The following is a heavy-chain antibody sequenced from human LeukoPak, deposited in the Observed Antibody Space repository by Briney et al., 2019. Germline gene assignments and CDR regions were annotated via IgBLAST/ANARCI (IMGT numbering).Heavy chain of an antibody. J-gene: IGHJ6*03. D-gene: IGHD3-3*01. CDR1: GGSISSSSYY. V-gene: IGHV4-39*07. Sequence: SETLSLTCTVSGGSISSSSYYWGWIRQPPGKGLEWIGSIYYSGSTYYNPSLKSRVTISVDTSKNQFSLKLSSVTAADTAVYYCARGLGNYDFWSLHYYYMDVWGKGTTVTVSS. CDR3: ARGLGNYDFWSLHYYYMDV. CDR2: IYYSGST.